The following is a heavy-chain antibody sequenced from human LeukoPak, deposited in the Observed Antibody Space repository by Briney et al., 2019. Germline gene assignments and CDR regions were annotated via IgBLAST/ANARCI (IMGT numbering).Heavy chain of an antibody. J-gene: IGHJ6*02. CDR2: INPNSGGT. CDR1: GYTFTGYY. V-gene: IGHV1-2*04. D-gene: IGHD3-10*01. Sequence: GASVKVSCKASGYTFTGYYMHWVRQAPGQGLEWMGWINPNSGGTNYAQKFQGWVTMTRDTSISTAYMELSRLRSDDTAVYYCARDQGRYYGSGFAGYYYGMDVWGQGTTVTVSS. CDR3: ARDQGRYYGSGFAGYYYGMDV.